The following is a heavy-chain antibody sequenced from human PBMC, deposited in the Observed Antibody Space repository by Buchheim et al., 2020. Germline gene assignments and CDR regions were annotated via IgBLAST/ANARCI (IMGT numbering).Heavy chain of an antibody. D-gene: IGHD2-15*01. CDR2: IYHSGST. Sequence: QVQLQESGPGLVKPSGTLSLTCAVSGGSISSSNWWSWVRQPPGKGLEWIGEIYHSGSTNYNPSLKSRVTISVDKSKNPFSLKLSSVTAADTAVYYCARERVGYCSGGSCYSFYYGMDVWGQGTT. J-gene: IGHJ6*02. V-gene: IGHV4-4*02. CDR3: ARERVGYCSGGSCYSFYYGMDV. CDR1: GGSISSSNW.